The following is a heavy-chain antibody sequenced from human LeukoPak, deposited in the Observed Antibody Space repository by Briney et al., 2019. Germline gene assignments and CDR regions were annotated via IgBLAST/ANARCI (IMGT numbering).Heavy chain of an antibody. CDR3: ARRGEGPIWGIDY. V-gene: IGHV5-51*03. CDR2: IHPGDSYT. CDR1: GYSYASYW. J-gene: IGHJ4*02. D-gene: IGHD7-27*01. Sequence: PVKYLKISCKGSGYSYASYWIGWVRQMPGKGLEWMGIIHPGDSYTRYSPSFQGQATISAEKSFSTAYLQWSSLKASDTAMYYCARRGEGPIWGIDYWGQGTLVTVSS.